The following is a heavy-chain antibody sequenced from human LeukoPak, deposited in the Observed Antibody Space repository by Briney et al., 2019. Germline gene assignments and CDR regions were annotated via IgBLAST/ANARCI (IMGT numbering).Heavy chain of an antibody. D-gene: IGHD2-2*01. V-gene: IGHV4-39*01. J-gene: IGHJ5*02. Sequence: SETLSLTCTVSGASISGSGRYWGWIRQPPGKGPEWIGSIFYSGTTYYNPSLKSRVSISVDTSKNQFSLHLSSVTAADTAVYYRVRHDGLPALNWFDPWGQGTLVTVSS. CDR3: VRHDGLPALNWFDP. CDR2: IFYSGTT. CDR1: GASISGSGRY.